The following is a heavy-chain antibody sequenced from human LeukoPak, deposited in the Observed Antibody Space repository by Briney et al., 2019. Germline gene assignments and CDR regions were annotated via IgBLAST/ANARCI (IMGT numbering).Heavy chain of an antibody. CDR3: ARVDGD. CDR2: IFHSGST. J-gene: IGHJ4*02. CDR1: HYSINSGYY. D-gene: IGHD4-17*01. V-gene: IGHV4-38-2*02. Sequence: SETLSLTCTVSHYSINSGYYWGWMRQPPGKGLEYIGSIFHSGSTYYNPSLKSRVTISVDTSKNQFSLKLSSVTAADTAMYYCARVDGDWGQGTLVTVSS.